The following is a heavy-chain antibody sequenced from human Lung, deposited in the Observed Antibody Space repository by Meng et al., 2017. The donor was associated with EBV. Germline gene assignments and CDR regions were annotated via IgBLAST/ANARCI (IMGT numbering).Heavy chain of an antibody. V-gene: IGHV1-2*06. CDR2: INPNSGGT. Sequence: QGQLVQSGAEVQKPGASVKVSCKASGYTFNDYYMHWVRQAPGQGLEWMGRINPNSGGTHYAQKFQGRVTMTRDTSITTAYMELSRLRSDDTAVYYCARSMGSGGWYVDYWGQGTLVTVSS. D-gene: IGHD6-19*01. J-gene: IGHJ4*02. CDR3: ARSMGSGGWYVDY. CDR1: GYTFNDYY.